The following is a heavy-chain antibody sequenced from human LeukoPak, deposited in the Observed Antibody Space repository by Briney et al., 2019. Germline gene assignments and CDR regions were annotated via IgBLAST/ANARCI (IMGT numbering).Heavy chain of an antibody. D-gene: IGHD3-22*01. Sequence: ASVKVSCKASGYTFTSYGISWVRQAPGQGLEWMGWISAYNGNTNYAQKLQGRVTMTTDTSTSTAYMELRSLRSDDTAVYYCARDESSGYYPHYFDYWGQGTLVTVSP. CDR3: ARDESSGYYPHYFDY. V-gene: IGHV1-18*01. CDR2: ISAYNGNT. J-gene: IGHJ4*02. CDR1: GYTFTSYG.